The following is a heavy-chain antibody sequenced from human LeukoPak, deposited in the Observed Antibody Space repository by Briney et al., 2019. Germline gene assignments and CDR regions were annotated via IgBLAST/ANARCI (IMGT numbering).Heavy chain of an antibody. CDR3: AGDIGVYYDSTLEGFYDY. CDR1: GFTFSSYW. D-gene: IGHD3-22*01. CDR2: IKQDGSEK. Sequence: GGSLRLSCAASGFTFSSYWMSWVRQAPGKGLEWVANIKQDGSEKYYVDSVKGRFTISRDNAKNSLYLQMNSLRAEDAAVYYCAGDIGVYYDSTLEGFYDYWGQGTLVTVSS. J-gene: IGHJ4*02. V-gene: IGHV3-7*03.